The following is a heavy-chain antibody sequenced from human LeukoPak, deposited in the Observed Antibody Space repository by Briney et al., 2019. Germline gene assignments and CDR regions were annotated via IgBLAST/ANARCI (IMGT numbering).Heavy chain of an antibody. CDR1: GYTFSGYY. J-gene: IGHJ3*02. V-gene: IGHV1-2*02. D-gene: IGHD6-19*01. Sequence: AASVKVSCKASGYTFSGYYMHWVRQAPGQGLEWMGWINPNSGGTNYAQKFQGRVTMTRDTSISTAYMELSRLRSDDTAVYYCASGGTGYSSGWYAFDIWGQGTMVTVSS. CDR2: INPNSGGT. CDR3: ASGGTGYSSGWYAFDI.